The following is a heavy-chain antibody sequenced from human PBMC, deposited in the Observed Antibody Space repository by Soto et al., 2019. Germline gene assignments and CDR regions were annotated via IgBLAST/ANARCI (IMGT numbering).Heavy chain of an antibody. CDR3: TTALYSSGWYWRGPNWFDP. D-gene: IGHD6-19*01. V-gene: IGHV3-15*07. CDR2: IKSKTDGGTT. CDR1: GFTFSNAW. J-gene: IGHJ5*02. Sequence: PGGSLRLSCAASGFTFSNAWMNWVRQAPGKGLEWVGRIKSKTDGGTTDYAAPVKGRFTISRDDSKNTLYLQMNSLKTEDTAVYYCTTALYSSGWYWRGPNWFDPWGQGTLVTVSS.